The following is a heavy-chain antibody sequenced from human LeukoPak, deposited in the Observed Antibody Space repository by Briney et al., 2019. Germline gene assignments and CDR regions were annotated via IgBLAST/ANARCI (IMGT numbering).Heavy chain of an antibody. V-gene: IGHV4-39*01. J-gene: IGHJ5*02. CDR1: GGSISSSSYY. D-gene: IGHD4-11*01. CDR2: IYYSGST. CDR3: ARHEDSTVTFLPFDP. Sequence: PSETLSLTCTVSGGSISSSSYYWGWIRQPPGKGLEWIGSIYYSGSTYYNPSLKSRVTISVDTSKNQFSLKLSSVTAADTAVYYCARHEDSTVTFLPFDPWGQGTLVTVSS.